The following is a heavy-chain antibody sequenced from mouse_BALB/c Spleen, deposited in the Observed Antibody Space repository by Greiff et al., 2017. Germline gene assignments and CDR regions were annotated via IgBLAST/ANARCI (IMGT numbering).Heavy chain of an antibody. D-gene: IGHD1-2*01. Sequence: VQLQQSGAELARPGASVKMSCKASGYTFTSYTMHWVKQRPGQGLEWIGDIIPSSGYTNYNQKFKAKATLTADKSSSTAYMKLSSLTSEDTAVYYCAREGFMTTATGAYWGQGTLVTVSA. CDR1: GYTFTSYT. J-gene: IGHJ3*01. CDR2: IIPSSGYT. CDR3: AREGFMTTATGAY. V-gene: IGHV1-4*01.